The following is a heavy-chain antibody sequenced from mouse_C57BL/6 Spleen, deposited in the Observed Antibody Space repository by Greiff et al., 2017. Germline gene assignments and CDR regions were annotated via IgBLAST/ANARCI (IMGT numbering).Heavy chain of an antibody. V-gene: IGHV14-3*01. J-gene: IGHJ2*01. CDR3: ALITTVEATVDY. CDR2: IDPANGNT. D-gene: IGHD1-1*01. Sequence: VQLQQSVAELVRPGASVKLSCTASGFNIKNTYMHWVKQRPEQGLEWIGRIDPANGNTKYAQKFQGKATITADTSSNTAYLQLSSLTSEDSAIYCCALITTVEATVDYWGQGTTLTVSS. CDR1: GFNIKNTY.